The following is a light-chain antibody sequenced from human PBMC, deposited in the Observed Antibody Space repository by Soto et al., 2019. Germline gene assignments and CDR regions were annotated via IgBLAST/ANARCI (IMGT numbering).Light chain of an antibody. V-gene: IGKV2-28*01. Sequence: DIVMTQSPISLPVTPGEPASISCRSSQSLLHSNGYNYLDWYLQKPGQSPQVIIYLASNRASGVTDRFSGSVACTDVTRKISRVQAEDVGVYYGMQALQTPWTFGQGTKVDIK. CDR3: MQALQTPWT. J-gene: IGKJ1*01. CDR1: QSLLHSNGYNY. CDR2: LAS.